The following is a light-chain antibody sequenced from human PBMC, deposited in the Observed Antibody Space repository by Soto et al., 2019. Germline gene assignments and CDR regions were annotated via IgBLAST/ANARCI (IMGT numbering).Light chain of an antibody. CDR3: QQYDNWPSVT. V-gene: IGKV3-15*01. CDR1: QSVSSSH. J-gene: IGKJ4*01. Sequence: EIEMTQSPATLSVSPGERATLSCSASQSVSSSHLAWYQQKPGQAPRLLIYGASSRATGIPATFSGSGSGTEFTLTISSLQSEDFAVYYCQQYDNWPSVTFGGGTKVDIK. CDR2: GAS.